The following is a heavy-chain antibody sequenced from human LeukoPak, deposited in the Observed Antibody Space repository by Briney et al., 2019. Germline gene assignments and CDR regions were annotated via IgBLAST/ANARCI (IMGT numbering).Heavy chain of an antibody. V-gene: IGHV4-39*07. CDR3: ARGSSSWSHFDY. Sequence: SETLSLLCTVSGGSLSRSGYYWGWIRQPPGKGLEWIGSIYYSWGTNYNPSLKRRVNLSVDTSKNQFSLALGPPTTADQAGLFCARGSSSWSHFDYRGQGTLVTVSS. CDR1: GGSLSRSGYY. D-gene: IGHD6-13*01. J-gene: IGHJ4*02. CDR2: IYYSWGT.